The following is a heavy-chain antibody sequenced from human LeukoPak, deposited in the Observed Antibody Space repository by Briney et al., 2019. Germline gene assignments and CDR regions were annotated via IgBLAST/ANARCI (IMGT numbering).Heavy chain of an antibody. CDR1: GGSFSGYY. CDR2: INHSGSI. V-gene: IGHV4-34*01. D-gene: IGHD6-19*01. J-gene: IGHJ3*02. CDR3: ARIIAVAGSAFDI. Sequence: PSETLSLTCAVYGGSFSGYYWSWIRQPPGKGLEWIGEINHSGSINYNPSLKSRVTISVDTSKNQFSLRLSSVTAADTAVYYCARIIAVAGSAFDIWGQGTMVTVSS.